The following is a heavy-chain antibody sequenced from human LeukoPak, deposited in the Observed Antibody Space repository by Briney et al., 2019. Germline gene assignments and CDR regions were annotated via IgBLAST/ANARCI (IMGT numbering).Heavy chain of an antibody. D-gene: IGHD3-10*01. CDR2: IIPIFGTA. J-gene: IGHJ5*02. V-gene: IGHV1-69*13. CDR1: GGTFSSYA. CDR3: ATTLMVRETWGFDP. Sequence: GASVKVSCKASGGTFSSYAISWVRQAPGHGLEWMGGIIPIFGTANYAQKFQGRVTITADESTSTAYMELSSLRSEDTAVYYCATTLMVRETWGFDPWGQGTLVTVSS.